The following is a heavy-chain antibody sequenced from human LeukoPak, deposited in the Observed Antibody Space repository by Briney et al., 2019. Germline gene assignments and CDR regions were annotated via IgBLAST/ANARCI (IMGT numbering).Heavy chain of an antibody. D-gene: IGHD3-9*01. Sequence: PGGSLRLSCAASGFTFSSYSMTWVRQAPGKGLEWVSSISSSSSYIYYADSVKGRFTISRDNAKNSLYLQMNSLRAEDTAVYYCARGGRYFFSRPPFDLWGQGTMVTVSS. CDR1: GFTFSSYS. CDR3: ARGGRYFFSRPPFDL. V-gene: IGHV3-21*01. J-gene: IGHJ3*01. CDR2: ISSSSSYI.